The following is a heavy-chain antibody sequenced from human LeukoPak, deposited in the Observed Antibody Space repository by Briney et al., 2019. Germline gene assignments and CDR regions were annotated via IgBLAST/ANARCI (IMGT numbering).Heavy chain of an antibody. D-gene: IGHD3-9*01. V-gene: IGHV4-4*07. CDR2: IYSSGKT. CDR3: ARTPQGDNYFDY. Sequence: SETLSLTCTVSGGSINNYHWTWIRQPAGKGLEWIGRIYSSGKTNYNPSLKSRVTMSVDTSNNQLSLMMTSVTAADTAVFYCARTPQGDNYFDYWGQGHLVTVSS. J-gene: IGHJ4*02. CDR1: GGSINNYH.